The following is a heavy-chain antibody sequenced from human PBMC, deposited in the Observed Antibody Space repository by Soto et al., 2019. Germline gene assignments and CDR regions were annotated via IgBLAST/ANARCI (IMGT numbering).Heavy chain of an antibody. Sequence: GGSLRLSCTASGFTFGDYAMSWFRQAPGKGLEWVGFIRSKAYGGTTEYAASVKGRFTISRDDSKSIAYLQMNSLKTEDTAVYYCTRIARYCSSTSCYIPGVYHYYMDVWGKGTTVTVSS. CDR1: GFTFGDYA. CDR3: TRIARYCSSTSCYIPGVYHYYMDV. D-gene: IGHD2-2*02. V-gene: IGHV3-49*03. J-gene: IGHJ6*03. CDR2: IRSKAYGGTT.